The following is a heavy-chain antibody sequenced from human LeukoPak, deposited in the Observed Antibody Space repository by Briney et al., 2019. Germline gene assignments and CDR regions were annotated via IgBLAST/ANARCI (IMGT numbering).Heavy chain of an antibody. J-gene: IGHJ5*02. V-gene: IGHV4-31*11. Sequence: SETLSLTCAVYGGSFSGYYWSWIRQHPGKGLEWIGYIYYSGSTYYNPSLKSRVTISVDTSKNQFSLKLSSVTAADTAVYYRARGGIRDPDPFDPWGQGTLVTVSS. CDR3: ARGGIRDPDPFDP. D-gene: IGHD2-21*01. CDR2: IYYSGST. CDR1: GGSFSGYY.